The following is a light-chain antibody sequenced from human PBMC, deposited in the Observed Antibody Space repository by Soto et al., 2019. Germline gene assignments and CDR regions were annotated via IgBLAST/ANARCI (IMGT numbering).Light chain of an antibody. CDR2: GNS. Sequence: QSVLTQPPSVSGAPGQRVTISCTGSSSNIGAGCDVHWYQQLPGTAPKLLIYGNSNRPSGVPDRFSGSKSGTSASLAITGLQAEDEADYYCQSYDSSLSEGVFGGGTKLTVL. CDR3: QSYDSSLSEGV. CDR1: SSNIGAGCD. V-gene: IGLV1-40*01. J-gene: IGLJ2*01.